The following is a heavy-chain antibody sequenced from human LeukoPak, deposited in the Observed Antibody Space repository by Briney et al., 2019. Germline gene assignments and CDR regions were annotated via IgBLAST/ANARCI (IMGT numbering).Heavy chain of an antibody. D-gene: IGHD3-22*01. CDR3: ARRPDYYASSGYYNDAFDI. CDR1: GYTFTSYG. CDR2: ISAYNGNT. J-gene: IGHJ3*02. Sequence: ASVKVSCKASGYTFTSYGISWVRQAPGQGLEWMGWISAYNGNTNYAQKLQGRVTMTTDTSTSTAYMELRSLRSDDTAVYYCARRPDYYASSGYYNDAFDIWGQGTMVTVSS. V-gene: IGHV1-18*01.